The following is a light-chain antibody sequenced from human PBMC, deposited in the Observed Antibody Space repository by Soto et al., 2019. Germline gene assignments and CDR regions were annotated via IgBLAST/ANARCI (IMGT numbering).Light chain of an antibody. Sequence: QSALTQPASVSGSPGQSITISCTGTSSDVRGYNYVSWYQQHPGKAPKLMIYEVSNRPSGVSNRFSGSKSGNTASLTISGLQAEDEADYYCSSYTSISTVVFGGGTKLTVL. CDR1: SSDVRGYNY. V-gene: IGLV2-14*01. CDR3: SSYTSISTVV. J-gene: IGLJ2*01. CDR2: EVS.